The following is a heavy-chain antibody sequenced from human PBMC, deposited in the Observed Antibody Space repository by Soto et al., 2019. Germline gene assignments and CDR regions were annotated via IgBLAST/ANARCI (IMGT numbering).Heavy chain of an antibody. Sequence: ASVKVSCKASGYTFTSYGISWVRQAPGQGLEWMGWISAYNGTTNYAQKLQGRVTMTTDTSTSTAYMELRSLRSDDTAVYYCARDYYGSGRLNAHNWFDPWGQGTLVTVSS. CDR1: GYTFTSYG. V-gene: IGHV1-18*01. CDR2: ISAYNGTT. J-gene: IGHJ5*02. CDR3: ARDYYGSGRLNAHNWFDP. D-gene: IGHD3-10*01.